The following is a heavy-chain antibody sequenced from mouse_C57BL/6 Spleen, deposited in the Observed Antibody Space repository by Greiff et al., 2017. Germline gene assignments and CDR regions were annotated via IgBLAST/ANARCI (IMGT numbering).Heavy chain of an antibody. J-gene: IGHJ2*01. CDR3: ARGDWDGMGY. D-gene: IGHD4-1*01. V-gene: IGHV3-1*01. CDR2: ISYSGST. Sequence: EVKLVESGPGMVKPSQSLSLTCTVTDYSITSGYDWHWIRHFPGNKLEWMGYISYSGSTNYNPSLKSRISITHDTSKNHFFLKLNSVTTEDTATYYCARGDWDGMGYWGQGTTLTVSS. CDR1: DYSITSGYD.